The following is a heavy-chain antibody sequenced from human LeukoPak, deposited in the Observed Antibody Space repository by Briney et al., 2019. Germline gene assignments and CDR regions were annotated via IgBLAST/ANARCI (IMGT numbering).Heavy chain of an antibody. CDR3: AKSISGYSNSWYCLDF. V-gene: IGHV3-30*02. CDR1: GFSFSTYG. J-gene: IGHJ4*02. D-gene: IGHD6-13*01. CDR2: TRFDGSDK. Sequence: PGGSLRLSCAASGFSFSTYGMHWVRQAPGKGLEGVAFTRFDGSDKYYADSVKGRFTISRDNSKNTLYLQMNSLTTEDTAVYYCAKSISGYSNSWYCLDFWGQGTLVTVSS.